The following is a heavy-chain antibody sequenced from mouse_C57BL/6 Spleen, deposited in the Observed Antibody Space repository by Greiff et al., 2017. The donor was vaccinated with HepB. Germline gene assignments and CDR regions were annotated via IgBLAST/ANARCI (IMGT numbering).Heavy chain of an antibody. J-gene: IGHJ3*01. CDR2: IDPEDGDT. CDR3: AIYYEYESVAY. D-gene: IGHD2-4*01. V-gene: IGHV14-1*01. CDR1: GFNIKDYY. Sequence: VQLQQSGAELVRPGASVKLSCTASGFNIKDYYMHWVKQRPEQGLEWIGRIDPEDGDTEYAPKFQGKATMTADTSSNTAYLQLSSRTSEDTAVYYCAIYYEYESVAYWGQGTLVTVSA.